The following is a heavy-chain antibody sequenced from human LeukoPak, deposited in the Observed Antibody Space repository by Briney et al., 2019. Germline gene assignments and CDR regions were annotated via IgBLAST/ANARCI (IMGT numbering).Heavy chain of an antibody. V-gene: IGHV1-2*02. CDR3: ARDRAVTTSLFFLGYYMDV. CDR1: GYTFTGYY. D-gene: IGHD4-11*01. Sequence: ASVKVSCKASGYTFTGYYMHWVRQAPGQGLERMGWINPNSGGTNYAQKFQGRVTMTRDTSISTAYMELSRLRSDDTAVYYCARDRAVTTSLFFLGYYMDVWGKGTTVTVSS. J-gene: IGHJ6*03. CDR2: INPNSGGT.